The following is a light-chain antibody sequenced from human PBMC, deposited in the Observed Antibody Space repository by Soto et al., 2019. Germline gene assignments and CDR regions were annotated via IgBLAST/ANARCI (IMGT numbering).Light chain of an antibody. V-gene: IGKV3-15*01. J-gene: IGKJ5*01. CDR3: LQYDNWPPAT. CDR1: QSVSSH. CDR2: GAS. Sequence: EIVLTQSPATLSLSPGERATLSCRASQSVSSHLACYQQKPGQAPRLLIYGASTRATAIPARFSGSGSGTEFTLTISSLQSEDFAVYYCLQYDNWPPATFGQGTRLEIK.